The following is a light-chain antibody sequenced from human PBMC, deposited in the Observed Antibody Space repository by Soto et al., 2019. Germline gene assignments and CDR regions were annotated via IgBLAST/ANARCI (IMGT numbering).Light chain of an antibody. J-gene: IGKJ5*01. CDR2: DAS. CDR3: QQYDNLPIT. V-gene: IGKV1-33*01. CDR1: QGIRND. Sequence: DIQMTQSPPSLSASVGDRVTITCRASQGIRNDLGWYQQKPGKAPNFLIYDASNLETGVPSRFSGSGSGTDFTFTISSLQPEDFATYYCQQYDNLPITFGQGTRLEIK.